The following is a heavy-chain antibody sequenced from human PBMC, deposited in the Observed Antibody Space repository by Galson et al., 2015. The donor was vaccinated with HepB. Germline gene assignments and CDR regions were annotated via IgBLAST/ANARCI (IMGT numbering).Heavy chain of an antibody. CDR1: GGSFSGYY. J-gene: IGHJ5*02. CDR2: INHSGST. D-gene: IGHD5-12*01. Sequence: SETLSLTCAVYGGSFSGYYWSWIRQPPGKGLEWIGEINHSGSTNYNPSLKSRVTISVDTSKNQFSLKLSSVTAADTAVYYCARAGIVATIKRRRYNWFDPWGQGTLVTVSS. CDR3: ARAGIVATIKRRRYNWFDP. V-gene: IGHV4-34*01.